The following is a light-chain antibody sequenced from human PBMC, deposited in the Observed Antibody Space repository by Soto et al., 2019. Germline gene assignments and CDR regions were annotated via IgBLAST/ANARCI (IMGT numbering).Light chain of an antibody. Sequence: EIIMTQSPATLSVSPGGRATLSCRASQRVSSNLAWYQQKPGQAPRLLIYGTSTRATGIPPRFSGSGSGTEFTLTISSLQSEDFAVYYCQHCQPYGDSPPLTFGGGTKVDIK. V-gene: IGKV3-15*01. CDR3: QHCQPYGDSPPLT. CDR1: QRVSSN. CDR2: GTS. J-gene: IGKJ4*01.